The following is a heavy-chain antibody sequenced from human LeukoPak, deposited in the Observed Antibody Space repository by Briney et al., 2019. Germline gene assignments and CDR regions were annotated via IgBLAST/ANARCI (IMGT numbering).Heavy chain of an antibody. CDR3: ARDRGVGATSWFDP. CDR2: IYYSGST. V-gene: IGHV4-59*01. J-gene: IGHJ5*02. D-gene: IGHD1-26*01. CDR1: GGSISSYY. Sequence: PSETLSLTCTVSGGSISSYYWSWIRQPPGKGLEWIGYIYYSGSTNYNPSLKSRVTISVDTSKNQFSLKLSSVTAADTAVYYCARDRGVGATSWFDPWGQGTLVTVSS.